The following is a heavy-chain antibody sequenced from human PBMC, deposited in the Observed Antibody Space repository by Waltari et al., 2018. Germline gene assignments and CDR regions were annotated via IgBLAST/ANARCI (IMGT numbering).Heavy chain of an antibody. CDR2: SIPIFGTA. CDR3: ARDLGAMKVTSALEI. J-gene: IGHJ3*02. V-gene: IGHV1-69*05. Sequence: QVQLVQSGAEVQRTGSSVKVSCRASGGIFTNYAISWVRPAPGQGLEWMGGSIPIFGTANSAQKFQGRLTITSDESTSTAYMELISLRPEDTAVYFCARDLGAMKVTSALEIWGQGTRVTVSS. CDR1: GGIFTNYA. D-gene: IGHD3-10*01.